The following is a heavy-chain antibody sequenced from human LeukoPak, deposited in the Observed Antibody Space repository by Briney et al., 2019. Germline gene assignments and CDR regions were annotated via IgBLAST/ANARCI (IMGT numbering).Heavy chain of an antibody. CDR1: GYIFTSYY. CDR2: INPSAGST. CDR3: AREEMASMTFSLEHAFDI. V-gene: IGHV1-46*01. D-gene: IGHD5-24*01. Sequence: ASVKISCEASGYIFTSYYMHWARQAPGQGLEWMGVINPSAGSTTYAQKFQGRVTMTRDTSTSIVYMELSSLRSEDTAVYYCAREEMASMTFSLEHAFDIWGQGTMVTVSS. J-gene: IGHJ3*02.